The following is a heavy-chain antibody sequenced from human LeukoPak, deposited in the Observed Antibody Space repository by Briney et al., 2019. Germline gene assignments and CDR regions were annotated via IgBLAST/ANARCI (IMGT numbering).Heavy chain of an antibody. CDR3: GRSGIVTTAVPF. CDR1: GFSFSSYW. D-gene: IGHD1-26*01. J-gene: IGHJ4*02. Sequence: GGSLRLSCAASGFSFSSYWMSWVRQAPGKGLEWVANIKEDGSEKNYVDPVKGRFTISRDNAKNSLYLQMNTLRAEDTAVYYCGRSGIVTTAVPFWGQGTLVTVSS. CDR2: IKEDGSEK. V-gene: IGHV3-7*01.